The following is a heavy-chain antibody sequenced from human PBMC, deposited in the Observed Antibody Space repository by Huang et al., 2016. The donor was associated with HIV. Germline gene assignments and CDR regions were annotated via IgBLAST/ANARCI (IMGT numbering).Heavy chain of an antibody. Sequence: QVQLVESGAELKKPGASVRVSCKVSGYTVSELSLHWVRQAPEKGREWRGGFDPEEGETIDAQRLQGRVTMTEDTSTDTAYMELSSLRPEDTAVYYCATSTPDVGAGVLRSAFDIWGQGTMVTVSS. CDR2: FDPEEGET. V-gene: IGHV1-24*01. J-gene: IGHJ3*02. CDR3: ATSTPDVGAGVLRSAFDI. D-gene: IGHD2-15*01. CDR1: GYTVSELS.